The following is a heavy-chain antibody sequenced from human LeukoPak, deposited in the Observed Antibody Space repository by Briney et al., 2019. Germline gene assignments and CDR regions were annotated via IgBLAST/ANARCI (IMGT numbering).Heavy chain of an antibody. J-gene: IGHJ4*02. Sequence: GGSLRLSCAASGLTFSSYAMSWVPQAPGKGLVWVSAISGTGIYIYHADSVKGRFTISRDNSKNTLYLQMNSLRVEDTAIYYCTKDTVRGDFDYWGQGSLVTLSS. CDR1: GLTFSSYA. V-gene: IGHV3-23*01. CDR3: TKDTVRGDFDY. CDR2: ISGTGIYI. D-gene: IGHD3-10*01.